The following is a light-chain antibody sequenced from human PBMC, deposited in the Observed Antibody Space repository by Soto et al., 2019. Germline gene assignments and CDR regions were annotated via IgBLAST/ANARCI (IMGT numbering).Light chain of an antibody. V-gene: IGKV1-5*03. J-gene: IGKJ1*01. CDR3: QQYNHYST. CDR2: KAS. CDR1: QSISSW. Sequence: PKAQAPSHLAGSGGGKGNDHCRASQSISSWLAWYQQKPGKAPKLLIYKASTLKSGVPSRFSGSGSGTEFSLTISSLQPDDFATYYCQQYNHYSTFGQGTKVDIK.